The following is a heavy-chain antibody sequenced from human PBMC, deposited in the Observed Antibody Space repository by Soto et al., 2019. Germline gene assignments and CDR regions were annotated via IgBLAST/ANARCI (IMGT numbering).Heavy chain of an antibody. J-gene: IGHJ6*03. Sequence: QVQLQESGPGLVKPSETLSLTCTVSGGSISSYYWSWIRQPPGKGLEWIGYIYYSGSTNYNPSLKRRVTISVDTSKNQFSLKLSSVTAADTAVYYCARSYYDFWRRLYYYYYMDVWGKGTTVTVSS. V-gene: IGHV4-59*08. CDR2: IYYSGST. D-gene: IGHD3-3*01. CDR1: GGSISSYY. CDR3: ARSYYDFWRRLYYYYYMDV.